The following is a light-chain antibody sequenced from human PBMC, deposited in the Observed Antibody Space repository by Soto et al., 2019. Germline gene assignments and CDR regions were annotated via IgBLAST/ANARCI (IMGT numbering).Light chain of an antibody. J-gene: IGKJ1*01. CDR3: QQYDSYST. CDR2: KAS. V-gene: IGKV1-5*03. CDR1: QTISSW. Sequence: DIQMTQSPSTLSGSVVDRVTITCRASQTISSWLAWYQQKPGKAPKLLIYKASTLKSGVPSRFGGSGSGTEFTLTISSLQPDDSATYYCQQYDSYSTFGQGTKVDI.